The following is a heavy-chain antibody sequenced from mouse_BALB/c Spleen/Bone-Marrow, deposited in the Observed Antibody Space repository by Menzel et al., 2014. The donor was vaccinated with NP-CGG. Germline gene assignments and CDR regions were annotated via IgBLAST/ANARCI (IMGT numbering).Heavy chain of an antibody. Sequence: DVKLVESGGGLVQPGGSRELSCAAFGFTFSGYGMAWVRQAPGKGPEWVAFISNLAYSIYYADTVTGRFTISRENAKNTLYLEISSLRSEDSAMYYCARAGYGGYPWYFDVWGAGTTVTVSS. CDR2: ISNLAYSI. CDR1: GFTFSGYG. CDR3: ARAGYGGYPWYFDV. D-gene: IGHD2-3*01. V-gene: IGHV5-15*02. J-gene: IGHJ1*01.